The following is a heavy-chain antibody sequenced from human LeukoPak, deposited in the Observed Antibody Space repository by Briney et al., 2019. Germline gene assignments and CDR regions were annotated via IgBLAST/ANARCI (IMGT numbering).Heavy chain of an antibody. CDR3: ARPLDSSSSGHVDY. J-gene: IGHJ4*02. Sequence: PGESLKISCKGSGDSFTKYWIAWVRQMPGKGLEWMGIIWPSDSETRYMPPFQGQVTISVDKSISTAYLQWRSLKASDTAMYYCARPLDSSSSGHVDYWGQGTLVTVSS. D-gene: IGHD6-6*01. CDR2: IWPSDSET. CDR1: GDSFTKYW. V-gene: IGHV5-51*03.